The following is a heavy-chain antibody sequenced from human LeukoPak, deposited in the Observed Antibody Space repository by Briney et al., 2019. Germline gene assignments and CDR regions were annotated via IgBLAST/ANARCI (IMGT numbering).Heavy chain of an antibody. CDR2: IIPIFGTA. Sequence: PWASVKVSCKESGYTFTSYYMHWVRQAPGQGLEWMGGIIPIFGTANYAQKFQGRVTITADESTSTAYMELSSLRSEDTAVYYCARDHCDSSGYYPPSYYYYYMDVWGKGTTVTISS. CDR1: GYTFTSYY. J-gene: IGHJ6*03. D-gene: IGHD3-22*01. V-gene: IGHV1-69*13. CDR3: ARDHCDSSGYYPPSYYYYYMDV.